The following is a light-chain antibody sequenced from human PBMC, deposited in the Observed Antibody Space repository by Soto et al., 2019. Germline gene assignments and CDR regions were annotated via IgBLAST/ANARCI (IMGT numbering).Light chain of an antibody. CDR2: EVS. J-gene: IGLJ1*01. Sequence: QSALTQPASVSGSPGQSITISCTGTSNTIGGYNVVSWYQQHPGKAPKVIIYEVSNRPSGVSNRFSGSKSGNTASLTISGLQAEDESDYYCSSYTTSGTRVFGTGTKLTVL. CDR1: SNTIGGYNV. CDR3: SSYTTSGTRV. V-gene: IGLV2-14*01.